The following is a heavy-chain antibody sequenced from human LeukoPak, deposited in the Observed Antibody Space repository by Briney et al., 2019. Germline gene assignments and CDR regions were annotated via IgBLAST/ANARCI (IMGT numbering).Heavy chain of an antibody. CDR1: GYTFTSYY. D-gene: IGHD4-17*01. CDR3: AKTTVTSEDYYYYYMDV. CDR2: IISYNGNT. J-gene: IGHJ6*03. Sequence: ASVKVSCKASGYTFTSYYMHWVRQAPGQGLEWMGWIISYNGNTHYAQKLQGRVTLTTDTSTNTAYMELRGLRSDDTAVYYRAKTTVTSEDYYYYYMDVWGKGTTVTVSS. V-gene: IGHV1-18*04.